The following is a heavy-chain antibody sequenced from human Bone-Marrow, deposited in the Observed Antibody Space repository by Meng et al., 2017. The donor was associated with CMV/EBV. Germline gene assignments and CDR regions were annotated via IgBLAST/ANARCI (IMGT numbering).Heavy chain of an antibody. D-gene: IGHD3-16*01. CDR3: TTGGYFDY. CDR1: GFTFSNAW. CDR2: IKRKTDGGTT. Sequence: GESLKISCAASGFTFSNAWMSWVRQAPGKGLEWVGRIKRKTDGGTTDYAAPVKGRFTISRDDSKNTLYLQMNSLKAEDAAVYYCTTGGYFDYWGQGTLVTVSS. V-gene: IGHV3-15*01. J-gene: IGHJ4*02.